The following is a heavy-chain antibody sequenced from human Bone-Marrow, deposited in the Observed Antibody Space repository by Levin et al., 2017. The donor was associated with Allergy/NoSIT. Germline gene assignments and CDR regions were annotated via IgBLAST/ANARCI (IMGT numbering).Heavy chain of an antibody. CDR1: GFTFSDYY. Sequence: SCAASGFTFSDYYMSWIRQAPGKGLEWVSYISSSSSYTNYADSVKGRFTISRDNAKNSLYLQMNSLRAEDTAVYYCARDVAGLRWASAPWYFDLWGRGTLVTVSS. CDR2: ISSSSSYT. CDR3: ARDVAGLRWASAPWYFDL. J-gene: IGHJ2*01. D-gene: IGHD4-23*01. V-gene: IGHV3-11*05.